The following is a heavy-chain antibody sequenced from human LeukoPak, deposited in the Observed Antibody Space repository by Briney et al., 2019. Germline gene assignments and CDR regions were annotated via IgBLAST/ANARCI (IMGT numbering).Heavy chain of an antibody. D-gene: IGHD6-13*01. CDR2: ISYDGSNK. V-gene: IGHV3-30-3*01. CDR1: GFTFSSYA. CDR3: ASLLHSSSWHY. J-gene: IGHJ4*02. Sequence: GGSLRLSCAASGFTFSSYAMHWVRQAPGKGLEWVAVISYDGSNKYYADSVKGRFTISRDNSKNTLHLQMNSLRAEDAAVYYCASLLHSSSWHYWGQGTLVTVSS.